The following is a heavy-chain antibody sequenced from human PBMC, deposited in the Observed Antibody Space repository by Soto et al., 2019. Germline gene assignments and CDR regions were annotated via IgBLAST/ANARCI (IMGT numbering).Heavy chain of an antibody. J-gene: IGHJ5*02. CDR1: GHLFNNHW. V-gene: IGHV5-51*01. D-gene: IGHD3-10*01. Sequence: GESLKISCKGPGHLFNNHWIGWVRQTPGKGLEWMGLIFTRDSETKTSPSFEGHVSFSVDNSINTVYLQWTSLKTTDTGIYFCARGYFDSGHGYDLWGQGTLVTVSS. CDR2: IFTRDSET. CDR3: ARGYFDSGHGYDL.